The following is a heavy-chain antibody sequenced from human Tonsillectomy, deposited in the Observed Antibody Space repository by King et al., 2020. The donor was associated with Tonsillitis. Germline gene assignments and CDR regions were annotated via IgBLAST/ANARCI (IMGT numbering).Heavy chain of an antibody. D-gene: IGHD1-26*01. CDR3: ARDGRLLFY. J-gene: IGHJ4*02. CDR1: GFTFNSHW. Sequence: VQLVESGGGLVQPGGSLRLSCTASGFTFNSHWMSWVRQAPGKGLEYVANINPDGSEENYVDSVKGRFTIFRDNAKNSLYLQMYSLRAEDTAVYYCARDGRLLFYWGQGTLVTVSS. V-gene: IGHV3-7*01. CDR2: INPDGSEE.